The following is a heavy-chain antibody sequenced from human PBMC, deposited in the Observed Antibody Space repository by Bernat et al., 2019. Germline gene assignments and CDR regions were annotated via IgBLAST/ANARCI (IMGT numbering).Heavy chain of an antibody. CDR2: ISYDGNNK. CDR1: GFTFSASG. V-gene: IGHV3-33*01. CDR3: ARHGTKWSRDP. Sequence: QVHLVESGGGVVQPGRSLRLSCAASGFTFSASGMDWVRQAPGKGLEWVSLISYDGNNKNYADSVKGRFTISRDNSKNTVYLQMDSLRAEDSAIYYCARHGTKWSRDPWGLGTLVTVSS. J-gene: IGHJ5*02. D-gene: IGHD2-15*01.